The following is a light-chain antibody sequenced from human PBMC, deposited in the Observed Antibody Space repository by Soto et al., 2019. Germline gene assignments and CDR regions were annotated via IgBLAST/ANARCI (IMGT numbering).Light chain of an antibody. CDR3: NSYTSSTTPYV. J-gene: IGLJ1*01. V-gene: IGLV2-14*03. CDR2: DVT. CDR1: SSDVGAYNY. Sequence: QSVLTQPASVSGSPGQSITISCTGSSSDVGAYNYVSWYQHHPDKAPKLAIYDVTNRPSGVSNRFSGSKSGNTASLTISGLQAEDEADYYCNSYTSSTTPYVFGTGTKVTVL.